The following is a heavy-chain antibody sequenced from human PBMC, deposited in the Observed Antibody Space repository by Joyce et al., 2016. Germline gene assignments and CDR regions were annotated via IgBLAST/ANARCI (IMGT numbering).Heavy chain of an antibody. CDR2: NGPSDLYT. Sequence: EVQLAQSGAEVKKPAESLRISCKGSGYSFTSYWISWVRQMPGKGLEWNGRNGPSDLYTNYSPSFQGHVTISADTAISTAYQLWSSLKASSTAMYYCARQSRQLRSFDYWGQRTLGTVSS. CDR1: GYSFTSYW. J-gene: IGHJ4*02. V-gene: IGHV5-10-1*03. CDR3: ARQSRQLRSFDY. D-gene: IGHD2-2*01.